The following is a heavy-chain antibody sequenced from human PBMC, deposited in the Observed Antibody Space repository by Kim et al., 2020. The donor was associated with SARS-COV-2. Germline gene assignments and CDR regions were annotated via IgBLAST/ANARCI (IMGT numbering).Heavy chain of an antibody. D-gene: IGHD3-10*01. Sequence: QKFQDRVTITMDRSMSTAYMELSSLRSEDTAMYYCASSDYYGSGSRDAFDIWGQGTMVTVSS. V-gene: IGHV1-45*02. CDR3: ASSDYYGSGSRDAFDI. J-gene: IGHJ3*02.